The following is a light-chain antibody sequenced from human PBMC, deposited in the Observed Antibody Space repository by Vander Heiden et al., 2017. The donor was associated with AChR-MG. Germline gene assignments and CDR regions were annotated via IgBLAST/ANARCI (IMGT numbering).Light chain of an antibody. Sequence: QSVLTQPPSASGTPGQRVTISCSGSSSNIGSNTVNWYQQLPGTAPKLLIYSNNQRPSGVPDRFSGSKSGTSASLAISGHQSEDEADHDCAAWDDSLNGVVFGGGTKLTVL. CDR2: SNN. V-gene: IGLV1-44*01. CDR1: SSNIGSNT. J-gene: IGLJ2*01. CDR3: AAWDDSLNGVV.